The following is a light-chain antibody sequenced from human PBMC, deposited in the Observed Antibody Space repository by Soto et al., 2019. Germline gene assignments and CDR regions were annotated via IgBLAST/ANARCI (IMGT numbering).Light chain of an antibody. J-gene: IGKJ4*01. Sequence: IGLTQSPGTLSLSPGERATLSCRASQSVSSSYLAWYQQKPGQAPRLLIYGASTRATAIPARFSGSGSGTEFTLTISSLQSADFALYYCQQYNSRPLTFGGGTKVDI. V-gene: IGKV3-15*01. CDR1: QSVSSSY. CDR2: GAS. CDR3: QQYNSRPLT.